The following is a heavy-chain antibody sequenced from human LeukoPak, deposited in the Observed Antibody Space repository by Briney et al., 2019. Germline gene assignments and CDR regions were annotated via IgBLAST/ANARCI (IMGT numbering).Heavy chain of an antibody. V-gene: IGHV3-53*01. D-gene: IGHD3-3*01. CDR2: IYGEGSGGST. CDR3: ARVRFVEFFDY. CDR1: GFTVSNSY. Sequence: GGSLRLSCAASGFTVSNSYMSWVRQTPGTGLEWISVIYGEGSGGSTYYAESMKGRFTISRDNSKNTVYLQMNSLRAEDTAVYFCARVRFVEFFDYWGQGTLVTVSS. J-gene: IGHJ4*02.